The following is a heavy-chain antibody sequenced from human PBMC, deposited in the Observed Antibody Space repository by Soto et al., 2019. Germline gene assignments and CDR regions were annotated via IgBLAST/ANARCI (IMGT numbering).Heavy chain of an antibody. V-gene: IGHV4-34*01. CDR2: INHSGST. CDR3: ARDKITGLFDY. CDR1: GGSFSGYY. D-gene: IGHD2-8*02. J-gene: IGHJ4*02. Sequence: QVQLQQWGAGLLKPSETLSLTCAVYGGSFSGYYWTWIRQPPGTGLEWIGEINHSGSTNYNPSLKSRVTISVDTSKYQFSLKLTSVTAADTAVYYCARDKITGLFDYWGQGTLVTVSP.